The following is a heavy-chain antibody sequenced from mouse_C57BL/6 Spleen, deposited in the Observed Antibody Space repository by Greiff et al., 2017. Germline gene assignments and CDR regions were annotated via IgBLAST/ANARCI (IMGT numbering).Heavy chain of an antibody. Sequence: VQLQQPGAELVKPGASVKLSCKASGYTFTSYWMHWVKQRPGQGLEWIGMIHPNSGSTNYNEKFKSKATLTVDKSSSTAYMQLSSLTSEDSAVYYCARPYSNSYYAMDYWGQGTSVTVSS. V-gene: IGHV1-64*01. J-gene: IGHJ4*01. D-gene: IGHD2-5*01. CDR1: GYTFTSYW. CDR3: ARPYSNSYYAMDY. CDR2: IHPNSGST.